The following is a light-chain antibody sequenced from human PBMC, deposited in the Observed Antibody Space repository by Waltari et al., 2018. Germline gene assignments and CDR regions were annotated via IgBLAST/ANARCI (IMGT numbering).Light chain of an antibody. CDR1: RTVTSH. CDR2: AVS. Sequence: IQMTQSPSSLSASVGDRLTVTCRASRTVTSHLHWYQQKSGKAQKLLIYAVSTLEPRVPSRFSGSGSGTDFNLTISSLQPEDFATYYCQQSYSSQRTFGGGTKVE. V-gene: IGKV1-39*01. J-gene: IGKJ4*01. CDR3: QQSYSSQRT.